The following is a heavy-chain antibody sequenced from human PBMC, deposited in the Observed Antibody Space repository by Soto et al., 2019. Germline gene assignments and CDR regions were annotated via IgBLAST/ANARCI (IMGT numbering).Heavy chain of an antibody. CDR1: GGTFSSYA. CDR3: ARDTTSLVVAGRGSRWFDP. D-gene: IGHD2-15*01. Sequence: ASVKVSCKASGGTFSSYAISWVRQAPGQGLEWMGGIIPIFGTANYAQKFQGRVTITADESTSTAYMELSSLRSEDTAVYYCARDTTSLVVAGRGSRWFDPWGQGTLVTVSS. V-gene: IGHV1-69*13. J-gene: IGHJ5*02. CDR2: IIPIFGTA.